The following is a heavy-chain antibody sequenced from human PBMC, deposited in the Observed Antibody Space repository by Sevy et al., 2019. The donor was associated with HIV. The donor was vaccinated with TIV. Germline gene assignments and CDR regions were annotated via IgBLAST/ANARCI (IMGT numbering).Heavy chain of an antibody. J-gene: IGHJ3*02. CDR1: GGSINNYY. CDR2: IYYSGST. Sequence: SETLSLTCTVSGGSINNYYWSWIRQPPGKGLEWIGFIYYSGSTNYNPSLKSRLTMSIDTCKNHFSLNLSSVTAADTAVYYCARIKTGPSDPFDIWGQGTMVTVSS. CDR3: ARIKTGPSDPFDI. V-gene: IGHV4-59*01.